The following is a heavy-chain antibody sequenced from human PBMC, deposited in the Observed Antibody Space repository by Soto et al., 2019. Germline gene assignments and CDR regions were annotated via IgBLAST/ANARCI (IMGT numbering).Heavy chain of an antibody. CDR2: GNPSGGST. D-gene: IGHD2-15*01. Sequence: QVQLVQSGAEVKKPGASVKVSCKASGYIFTAYSMHWVRQAPGQGLEWMGVGNPSGGSTNYAQKFQGRITMTRDTSTSTVYMDLSSLTSEDTAVYYCAREENCSDGICYSEYFQRWGQGTLVTVSS. CDR3: AREENCSDGICYSEYFQR. CDR1: GYIFTAYS. J-gene: IGHJ1*01. V-gene: IGHV1-46*01.